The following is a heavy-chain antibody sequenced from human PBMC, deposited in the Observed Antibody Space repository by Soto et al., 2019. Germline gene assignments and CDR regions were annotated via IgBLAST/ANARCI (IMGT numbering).Heavy chain of an antibody. V-gene: IGHV3-30-3*01. CDR2: ISYDGSNK. J-gene: IGHJ4*02. Sequence: QVQLVESGGGVVQPGRSLRLSCAASGFTFSSYAMHWVRQAPGKGLEWVAVISYDGSNKYYADSVKGRFTISRDNSKNTQYLQMNSLRAEDTAVYYCARRMTTVAVWGQGTLVTVSS. D-gene: IGHD4-17*01. CDR1: GFTFSSYA. CDR3: ARRMTTVAV.